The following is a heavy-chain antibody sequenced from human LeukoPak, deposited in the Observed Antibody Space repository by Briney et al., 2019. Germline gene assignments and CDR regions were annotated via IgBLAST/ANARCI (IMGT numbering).Heavy chain of an antibody. J-gene: IGHJ6*02. D-gene: IGHD3-10*01. CDR3: ARAVYGSGSYGYYGMDV. CDR2: IYYSGST. V-gene: IGHV4-31*03. CDR1: GGSISSGGYY. Sequence: SETLSLTCTVSGGSISSGGYYWSWIRQHPGKGLEWIGYIYYSGSTYYNPSLKSRVTISVDTSKNQFSLKLSSVTAADTAVYYCARAVYGSGSYGYYGMDVWGQGTTVTVSS.